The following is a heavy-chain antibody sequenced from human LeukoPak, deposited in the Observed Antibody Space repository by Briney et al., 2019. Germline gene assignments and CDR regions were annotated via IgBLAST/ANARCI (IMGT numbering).Heavy chain of an antibody. Sequence: PGGSLRLSCAASGFTFSSYGMNWVRQPPGKGLEWIGQIYHSGGTNYNPSLKSRVTISVEKSKNQFSLNLTSVTAADTAVYYCARGLVAAGTDYWGQGTLVTVSS. CDR1: GFTFSSYG. V-gene: IGHV4-4*02. CDR2: IYHSGGT. J-gene: IGHJ4*02. CDR3: ARGLVAAGTDY. D-gene: IGHD6-13*01.